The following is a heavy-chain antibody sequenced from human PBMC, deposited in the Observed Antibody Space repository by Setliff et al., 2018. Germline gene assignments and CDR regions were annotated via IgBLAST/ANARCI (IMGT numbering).Heavy chain of an antibody. V-gene: IGHV1-18*01. Sequence: ASVKVSCKASGYTFTSYGFSWVRQAPGQGLEWMGRISAYNGDTNYAQNLQGRVTMTTDTSTSTAYMELRSLRSDDTAVYYCARDRRNIVVAVVNAAFDIWGQGTMVTVSS. CDR2: ISAYNGDT. D-gene: IGHD2-15*01. CDR1: GYTFTSYG. J-gene: IGHJ3*02. CDR3: ARDRRNIVVAVVNAAFDI.